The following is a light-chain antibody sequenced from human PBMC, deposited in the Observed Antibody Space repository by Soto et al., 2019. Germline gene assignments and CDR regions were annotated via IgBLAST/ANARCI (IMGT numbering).Light chain of an antibody. J-gene: IGKJ1*01. Sequence: EVVVTQSPGTLSLSPGERATLSCRASQSVYANQLAWYQQKPGQAPRLLIYAASSRATGIPDRFSGSGSGTDFTLPITRLEPEDFAVYYCQQYATSPQTFGQGTKVEIK. CDR2: AAS. V-gene: IGKV3-20*01. CDR1: QSVYANQ. CDR3: QQYATSPQT.